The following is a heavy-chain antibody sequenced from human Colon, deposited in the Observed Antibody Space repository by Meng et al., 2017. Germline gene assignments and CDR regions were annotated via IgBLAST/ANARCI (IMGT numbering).Heavy chain of an antibody. J-gene: IGHJ6*02. CDR2: ISGSGGST. CDR3: VIQSSSWSYYYYYGMDV. Sequence: GESLKISCAASGFTFSSYAMSWVRQAPGKGLEWVSAISGSGGSTYYADSVKGRFTISRDNSKNTLYLQMNSLGAEDTAVYYCVIQSSSWSYYYYYGMDVWGQGTTVTVSS. CDR1: GFTFSSYA. D-gene: IGHD6-13*01. V-gene: IGHV3-23*01.